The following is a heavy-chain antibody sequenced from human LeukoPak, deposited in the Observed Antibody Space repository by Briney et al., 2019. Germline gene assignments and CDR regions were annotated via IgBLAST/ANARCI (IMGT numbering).Heavy chain of an antibody. V-gene: IGHV4-34*01. D-gene: IGHD2-15*01. Sequence: PSGTPSLPLANSGASLSDYWWARGRPPPGGGPGGVGEVTDGGYTNYKSSLKSRVRILVDISKNQFSLRLTSVTAADTALYFCARITARGGSDDAFDAWGQGTMISVSS. CDR3: ARITARGGSDDAFDA. CDR1: GASLSDYW. CDR2: VTDGGYT. J-gene: IGHJ3*01.